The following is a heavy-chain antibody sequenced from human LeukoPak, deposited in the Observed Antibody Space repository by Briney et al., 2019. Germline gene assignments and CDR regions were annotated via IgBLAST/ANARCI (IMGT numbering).Heavy chain of an antibody. V-gene: IGHV3-23*01. Sequence: GGSLRLSCAASGFTFSSYAMSWVRQAPGKGLGWVSTISGSGGSTNYADSVKGRFTISRGNSKNTLYLQMNSLRAENTAVYFCAKGSTAARPYQFDYWGQGTLVTVSS. D-gene: IGHD6-6*01. J-gene: IGHJ4*02. CDR2: ISGSGGST. CDR1: GFTFSSYA. CDR3: AKGSTAARPYQFDY.